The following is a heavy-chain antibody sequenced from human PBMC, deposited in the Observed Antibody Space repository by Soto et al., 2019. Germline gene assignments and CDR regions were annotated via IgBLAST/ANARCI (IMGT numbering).Heavy chain of an antibody. V-gene: IGHV4-30-2*01. CDR1: GGSFSGYS. CDR2: IYHSGST. CDR3: ARGVYCSSTSCQGWFDP. Sequence: PSETLSLTCAVYGGSFSGYSWSWIRQPPGKGLEWIGYIYHSGSTYYNPSLKSRVTISVDRSKNQFSLKLSSVTAADTAVYYCARGVYCSSTSCQGWFDPWGQGTLVTVSS. J-gene: IGHJ5*02. D-gene: IGHD2-2*01.